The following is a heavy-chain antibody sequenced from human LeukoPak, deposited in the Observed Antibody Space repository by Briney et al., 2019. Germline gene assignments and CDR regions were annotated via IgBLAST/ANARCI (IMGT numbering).Heavy chain of an antibody. J-gene: IGHJ4*02. CDR1: GYTFTGYY. CDR2: INPSSGST. Sequence: ASVKVSCKASGYTFTGYYMHWVRQAPGQGLEWMGIINPSSGSTSYAQKFQGRVTMTRDTSTSTVYMELSSLRSEDTAVYYCARGFGPYYYDSTGYYNFDYWGQGTLVTVSS. V-gene: IGHV1-46*01. D-gene: IGHD3-22*01. CDR3: ARGFGPYYYDSTGYYNFDY.